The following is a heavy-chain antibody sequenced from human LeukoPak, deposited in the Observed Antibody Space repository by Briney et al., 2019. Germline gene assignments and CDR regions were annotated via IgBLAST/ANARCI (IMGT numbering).Heavy chain of an antibody. CDR3: ARGGEILVGATKIGDS. Sequence: ASVKVSCKASGYTFTDYYLHWVRQAPGQGLEWMGSVNPNIGAIIYAQKFQDRVTMTRDTSITTAYMELSSLIFDDTAVYYCARGGEILVGATKIGDSWGQGTLVTVSS. CDR2: VNPNIGAI. D-gene: IGHD1-26*01. CDR1: GYTFTDYY. J-gene: IGHJ4*02. V-gene: IGHV1-2*02.